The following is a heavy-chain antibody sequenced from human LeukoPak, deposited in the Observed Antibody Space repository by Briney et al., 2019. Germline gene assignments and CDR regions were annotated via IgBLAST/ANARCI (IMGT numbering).Heavy chain of an antibody. Sequence: NPSETLSLTCTVSGGSISSYYWSWIRQPPGKGLEWIGYIYYSGSTNYNPSLKSRVTISVDTSKNQFSLKLSSVTAADTAVYYCAREGEGVQYSSSWYLGPGPFDYWGQGTLVTVSS. D-gene: IGHD6-13*01. CDR1: GGSISSYY. CDR3: AREGEGVQYSSSWYLGPGPFDY. V-gene: IGHV4-59*01. J-gene: IGHJ4*02. CDR2: IYYSGST.